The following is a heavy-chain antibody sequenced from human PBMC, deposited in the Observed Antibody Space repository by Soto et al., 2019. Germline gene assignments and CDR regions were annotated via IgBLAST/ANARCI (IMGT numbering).Heavy chain of an antibody. CDR1: GGTFSSYT. D-gene: IGHD2-15*01. CDR3: ARPNLGYCIGGSCYSFVY. CDR2: IIPILGIA. Sequence: QVQLVQSGAEVKKPGSSVKVSCKASGGTFSSYTFSWVRQAPGQGLEWMGRIIPILGIANYAQKFQGRVTITADKSTSTAYMELRSLRSDDTAVYYCARPNLGYCIGGSCYSFVYWGQGNLVTVSS. V-gene: IGHV1-69*02. J-gene: IGHJ4*02.